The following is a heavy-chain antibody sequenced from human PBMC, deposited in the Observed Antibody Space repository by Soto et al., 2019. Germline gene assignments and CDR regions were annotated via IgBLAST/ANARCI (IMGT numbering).Heavy chain of an antibody. CDR1: GFDFSAYA. CDR3: AKDWPGTSSVTSDY. Sequence: EVHLLESGGTLIQPGGSLRLSCAASGFDFSAYAMTWVRQAPGKGLEWVSSIIHTGGATYNASSVKGRFTISRDNSKNILYLQMNSLGADDTAMYYCAKDWPGTSSVTSDYWGQGTLVTVSS. J-gene: IGHJ4*02. V-gene: IGHV3-23*01. D-gene: IGHD4-17*01. CDR2: IIHTGGAT.